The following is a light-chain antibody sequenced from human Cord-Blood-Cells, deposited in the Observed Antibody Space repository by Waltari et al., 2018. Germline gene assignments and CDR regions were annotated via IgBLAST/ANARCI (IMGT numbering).Light chain of an antibody. CDR1: SSDVGGYNY. Sequence: SVSGSPGQSITISCTGTSSDVGGYNYVSWYQQHPGKAPKLMIYDVSNRPSGVSNRFSGSKSGNTSSLTISGLQAEDEADYYCSSYTSSSTLVFGTGTKVTVL. CDR3: SSYTSSSTLV. V-gene: IGLV2-14*04. J-gene: IGLJ1*01. CDR2: DVS.